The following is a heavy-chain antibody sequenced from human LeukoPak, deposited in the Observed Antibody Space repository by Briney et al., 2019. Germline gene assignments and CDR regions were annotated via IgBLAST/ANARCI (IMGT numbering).Heavy chain of an antibody. D-gene: IGHD1-26*01. Sequence: GGSLTLSCAASAFTPSSSYMSWVRQAQGKGLEWVSVIYSGGSTCYADSVKGRFTISRDNSKNTLYLQVNSLRAEDTAVYYCARVTRSAFDIWGQGTTVTVSS. J-gene: IGHJ3*02. V-gene: IGHV3-53*01. CDR1: AFTPSSSY. CDR2: IYSGGST. CDR3: ARVTRSAFDI.